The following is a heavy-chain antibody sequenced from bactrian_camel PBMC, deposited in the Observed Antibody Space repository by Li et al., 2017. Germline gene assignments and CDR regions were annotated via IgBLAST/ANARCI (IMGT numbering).Heavy chain of an antibody. CDR2: INSGGGYQ. D-gene: IGHD1*01. CDR3: AAAQESYYSDFAKHC. Sequence: VQLVESGGGLVQPGGSLRLSCAASGFIFTNYDMSWVRQAPGKGLEWVSTINSGGGYQYYADSVQGRFTISRDNAKNTLHLQMNSLKPEDTGVYYCAAAQESYYSDFAKHCRGQGTQVTVS. V-gene: IGHV3S40*01. CDR1: GFIFTNYD. J-gene: IGHJ4*01.